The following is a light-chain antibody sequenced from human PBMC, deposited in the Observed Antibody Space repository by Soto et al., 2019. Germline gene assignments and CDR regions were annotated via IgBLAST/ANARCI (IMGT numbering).Light chain of an antibody. CDR3: QQYNTYSYT. V-gene: IGKV1-5*01. CDR1: QSISNW. CDR2: DAS. J-gene: IGKJ2*01. Sequence: DLPMTQSPSTLSASVGDRVTITCRASQSISNWLAWYQQRPGEAPKRLMYDASTLENWVPSRFSGSGSGTEFTLTISGLRPDDFATYYCQQYNTYSYTFGQGTKLEIK.